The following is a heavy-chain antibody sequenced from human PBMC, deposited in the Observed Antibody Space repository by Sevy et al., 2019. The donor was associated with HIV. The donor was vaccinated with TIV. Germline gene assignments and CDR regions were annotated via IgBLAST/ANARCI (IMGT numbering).Heavy chain of an antibody. CDR1: GFTFSSYA. V-gene: IGHV3-23*01. Sequence: GGSLRLSCAASGFTFSSYAMSWVRQAPGKGLEWVSAISGSGGSTYYADSVKGRFTISRDNSKNTLYLQMNSLRAEDTAVYYCAGSSWGLDDAFDFWGQGTMVTVSS. CDR2: ISGSGGST. CDR3: AGSSWGLDDAFDF. J-gene: IGHJ3*01. D-gene: IGHD6-13*01.